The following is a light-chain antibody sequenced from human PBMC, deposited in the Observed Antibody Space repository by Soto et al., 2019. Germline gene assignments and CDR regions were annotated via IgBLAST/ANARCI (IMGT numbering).Light chain of an antibody. CDR1: QTVATN. J-gene: IGKJ1*01. V-gene: IGKV3-15*01. Sequence: IVMTQSPVTLSMSPGDRATLSCRASQTVATNVAWYQQKPGQAPRLLIYGASIRATGVPARFSGSGSGTEFTLAIDSLQSEDCAVFYCHQATAGLRTFGRGTMVEV. CDR3: HQATAGLRT. CDR2: GAS.